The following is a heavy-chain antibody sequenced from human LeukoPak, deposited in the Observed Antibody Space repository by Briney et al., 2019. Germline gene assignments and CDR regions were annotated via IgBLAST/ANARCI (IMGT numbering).Heavy chain of an antibody. CDR1: GYTFTGYY. D-gene: IGHD6-19*01. J-gene: IGHJ4*02. V-gene: IGHV1-2*02. Sequence: ASVKVSCKASGYTFTGYYMHWVRQAPGQGLEWMGWINPNSGGTKYAQKFQGRVTMTRDTSISTAYMELSRLRSDDTAVYYCARDQVADTHITDYWGQGALVTVSS. CDR3: ARDQVADTHITDY. CDR2: INPNSGGT.